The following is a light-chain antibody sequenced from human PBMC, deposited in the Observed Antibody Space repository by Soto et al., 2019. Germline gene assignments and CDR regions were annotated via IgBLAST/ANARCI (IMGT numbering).Light chain of an antibody. CDR1: SGHSSYA. CDR2: LNSDGSH. Sequence: QPVLTQSPSASASLGASVKLTCTLSSGHSSYAIAWHQQQPEKGPRYLMKLNSDGSHSKGDGITDRFSGSSSGAERYLTISSRQSEDEADYYCQTWGTGIQVFGGGTKLTVL. V-gene: IGLV4-69*01. J-gene: IGLJ2*01. CDR3: QTWGTGIQV.